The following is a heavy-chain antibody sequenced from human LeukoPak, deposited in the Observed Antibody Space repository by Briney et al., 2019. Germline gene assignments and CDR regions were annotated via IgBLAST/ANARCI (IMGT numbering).Heavy chain of an antibody. D-gene: IGHD6-13*01. V-gene: IGHV4-59*01. Sequence: SEALSLTCTASGGSISSYYWSWIRQPPGKGLEWIGYIYYSGSTNYNPSLKSRVTISVDTSKNQFSLKLSSVTAADTAVYYCARGVTIAAAVEFDYWGQGTLVTVSS. CDR3: ARGVTIAAAVEFDY. J-gene: IGHJ4*02. CDR1: GGSISSYY. CDR2: IYYSGST.